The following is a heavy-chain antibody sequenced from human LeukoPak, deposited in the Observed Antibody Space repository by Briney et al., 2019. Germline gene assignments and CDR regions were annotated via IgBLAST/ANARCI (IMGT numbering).Heavy chain of an antibody. CDR2: INPNIDDA. V-gene: IGHV1-2*02. CDR1: GYTFTGYF. CDR3: ARMDLDGGDSIGFDS. Sequence: GASVKVSRKASGYTFTGYFMHWVRQAPGQGLEWMGWINPNIDDASYTQKFQGRVTMTRDRSINTAYMELSRLTSDDTAVYYCARMDLDGGDSIGFDSWGQGTLVTVSP. D-gene: IGHD2-21*02. J-gene: IGHJ5*01.